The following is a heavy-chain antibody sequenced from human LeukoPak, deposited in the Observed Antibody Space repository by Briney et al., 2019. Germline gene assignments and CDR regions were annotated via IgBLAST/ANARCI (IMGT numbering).Heavy chain of an antibody. CDR3: ARVGEYSGYDMNWFDP. D-gene: IGHD5-12*01. Sequence: GASVKVSCKASGYTFTSYGISWVRQAPGQGLEWMGWISAYNGNTNYAQKLQGRVTMTTDTSTSTAYMELRSLRSDDTAVYYCARVGEYSGYDMNWFDPWGQGTLVTVSS. J-gene: IGHJ5*02. CDR1: GYTFTSYG. V-gene: IGHV1-18*01. CDR2: ISAYNGNT.